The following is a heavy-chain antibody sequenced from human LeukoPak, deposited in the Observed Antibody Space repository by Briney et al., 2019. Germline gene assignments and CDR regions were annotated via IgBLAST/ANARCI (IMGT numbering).Heavy chain of an antibody. Sequence: GGSLRLSCAASGFTFSRYWMSWVRQAPGKGLEWVANIKQDGSEKYYVDSVKGRFTISRDNAKNSLYLQMNSLRAEDTAVYYCASTGYSSSWPYYYYYYGMDVWGQGTTVTVSS. CDR3: ASTGYSSSWPYYYYYYGMDV. CDR1: GFTFSRYW. J-gene: IGHJ6*02. D-gene: IGHD6-13*01. V-gene: IGHV3-7*01. CDR2: IKQDGSEK.